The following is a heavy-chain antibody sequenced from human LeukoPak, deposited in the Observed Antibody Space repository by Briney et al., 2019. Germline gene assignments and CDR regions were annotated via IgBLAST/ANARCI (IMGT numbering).Heavy chain of an antibody. V-gene: IGHV3-74*01. CDR3: AKEGLVLPYYYYMDV. CDR2: INSDGSST. D-gene: IGHD6-19*01. Sequence: PGGSLRLSCAASGFTFSSYWMHWVRQAPGKGLVWVSRINSDGSSTSYADSVKGRFTISRDNAKNTLYLQMNSLRAEDTAVYYCAKEGLVLPYYYYMDVWGKGTTVTISS. J-gene: IGHJ6*03. CDR1: GFTFSSYW.